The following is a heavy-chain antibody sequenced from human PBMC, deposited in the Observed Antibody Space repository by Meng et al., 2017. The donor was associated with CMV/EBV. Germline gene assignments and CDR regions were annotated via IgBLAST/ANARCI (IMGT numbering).Heavy chain of an antibody. J-gene: IGHJ4*02. CDR2: IKQDGSEK. D-gene: IGHD1-14*01. V-gene: IGHV3-7*03. CDR1: GFTFSSYW. Sequence: GESLKISCAASGFTFSSYWMSWVRQAPGKGLEWVANIKQDGSEKYYVDSVKGRFTISRDNAKNSLYLQMNSLRAEDTALYYCAKDIGQLQITEYYFDYWGQGTLVTVSS. CDR3: AKDIGQLQITEYYFDY.